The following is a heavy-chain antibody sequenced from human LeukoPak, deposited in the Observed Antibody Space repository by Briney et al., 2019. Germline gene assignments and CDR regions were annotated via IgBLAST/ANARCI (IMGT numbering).Heavy chain of an antibody. CDR2: IYYSGST. CDR3: ARYCSGGSCRPPSLGVNWFDP. V-gene: IGHV4-59*08. CDR1: GGSISSYY. D-gene: IGHD2-15*01. Sequence: SETLSLTCTVSGGSISSYYWSWIRQPPGKGLEWIGYIYYSGSTNYDPSLKSRVTISVDTSKNQFSLKLSSVTAADTAVYYCARYCSGGSCRPPSLGVNWFDPWGQGTLVTVSS. J-gene: IGHJ5*02.